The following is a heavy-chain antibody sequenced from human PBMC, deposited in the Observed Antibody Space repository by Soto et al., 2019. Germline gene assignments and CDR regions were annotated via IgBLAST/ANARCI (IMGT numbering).Heavy chain of an antibody. Sequence: SETLSLTCAVYGGSFSGYYWSWIRQPPGKGLEWIGEINHSGSTNYNPSLKSRVTISVDTSKNQFSLKLSSVTAADTAVYYCAGHYSSSWFQFYYYYYMDVWGKGTTVTVSS. D-gene: IGHD6-13*01. V-gene: IGHV4-34*01. CDR1: GGSFSGYY. CDR2: INHSGST. CDR3: AGHYSSSWFQFYYYYYMDV. J-gene: IGHJ6*03.